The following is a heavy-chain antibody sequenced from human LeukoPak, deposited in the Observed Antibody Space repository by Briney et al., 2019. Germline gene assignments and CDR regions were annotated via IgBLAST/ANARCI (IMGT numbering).Heavy chain of an antibody. CDR1: GGSISSGGYS. J-gene: IGHJ4*02. Sequence: SETLSLTCAVSGGSISSGGYSWSWIRQPPGKGLEWIGYIYHSGSTYYNPSLKSRVTISVDRSKNQFSLKLSSVTAADTAVYYCARVYGDYVFNYWGQGTLVTVSS. CDR2: IYHSGST. CDR3: ARVYGDYVFNY. V-gene: IGHV4-30-2*01. D-gene: IGHD4-17*01.